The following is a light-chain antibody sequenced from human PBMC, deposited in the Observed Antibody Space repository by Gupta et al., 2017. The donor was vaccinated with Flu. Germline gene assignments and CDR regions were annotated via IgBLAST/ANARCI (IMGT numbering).Light chain of an antibody. CDR2: SAS. V-gene: IGKV3-20*01. CDR3: QQYCDSLWT. Sequence: GTLSLSPGERATLSCRASQRISYTYLAWYQQRPGQTPRLLIYSASKRATGITDRFSGSWSGTDFTLTIDRLEPEDFAVYYCQQYCDSLWTFGQGTKVEI. J-gene: IGKJ1*01. CDR1: QRISYTY.